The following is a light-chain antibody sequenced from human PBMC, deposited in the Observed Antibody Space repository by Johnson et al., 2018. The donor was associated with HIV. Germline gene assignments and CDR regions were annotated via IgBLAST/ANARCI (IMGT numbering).Light chain of an antibody. CDR3: GTWDSSLSAGF. Sequence: QSVLTQPPSVSAAPGQKVTISCSGSSSNIGNNYVSWYQVLPGTAPKLLIYKDNERPSGIPDRFSGSKSGTSATLGITGLQTGDEADYYCGTWDSSLSAGFCGTGAKVAV. CDR2: KDN. CDR1: SSNIGNNY. V-gene: IGLV1-51*02. J-gene: IGLJ1*01.